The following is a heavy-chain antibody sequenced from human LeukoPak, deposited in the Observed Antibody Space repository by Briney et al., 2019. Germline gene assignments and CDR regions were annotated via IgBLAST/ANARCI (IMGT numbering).Heavy chain of an antibody. J-gene: IGHJ4*02. CDR1: GGSISSYY. CDR3: ARVKMATVYYFDY. D-gene: IGHD5-24*01. CDR2: INHSGST. Sequence: SETLSLTCTVSGGSISSYYWSWIRQPPGKGLEWIGEINHSGSTNYNPSLKSRVSISVDTSKNQFSLKLSSVTAADTAVYYCARVKMATVYYFDYWGQGTLVTVSS. V-gene: IGHV4-34*01.